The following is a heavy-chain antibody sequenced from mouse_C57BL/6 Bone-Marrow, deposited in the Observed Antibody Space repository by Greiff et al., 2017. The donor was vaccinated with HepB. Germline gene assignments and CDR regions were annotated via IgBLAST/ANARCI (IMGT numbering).Heavy chain of an antibody. J-gene: IGHJ4*01. Sequence: VKLQQPGAELVMPGASVKLSCKASGYTFTSYWMHWVKQRPGQGLEWIGEIDPSDSYTNYNQKFKGKSTLTVDKSSSTAYMQLSSLTSEDSAVYYCARQAPHYAMDYGGQGTSVTVSA. V-gene: IGHV1-69*01. CDR2: IDPSDSYT. CDR1: GYTFTSYW. CDR3: ARQAPHYAMDY.